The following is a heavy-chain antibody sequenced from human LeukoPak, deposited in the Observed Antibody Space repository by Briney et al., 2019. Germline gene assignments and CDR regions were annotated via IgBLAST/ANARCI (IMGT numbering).Heavy chain of an antibody. J-gene: IGHJ3*02. V-gene: IGHV5-51*01. D-gene: IGHD4-23*01. CDR1: GYPFINYW. Sequence: HGESLKISCKASGYPFINYWIGWVRQMPGKGLELMGIIYPGVSDTRYSPSFQGQVTISADKSISTAYLQWSSLKASDTAIYYCARPDDYGGKPAAFDIWGQGTLVTVSS. CDR2: IYPGVSDT. CDR3: ARPDDYGGKPAAFDI.